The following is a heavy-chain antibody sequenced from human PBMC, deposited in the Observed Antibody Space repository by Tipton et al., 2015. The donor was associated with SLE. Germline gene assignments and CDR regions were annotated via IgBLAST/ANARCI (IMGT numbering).Heavy chain of an antibody. V-gene: IGHV3-21*01. J-gene: IGHJ4*02. Sequence: GSLRLSCAASGFTFSSYSMNWVRQAPGKGLEWVSSISSSSSYIYYADSVKGRFTISRDNAKNSLYLQMNSLRAEDTAVYYCARDKANWGSRYFDYWGQGTLVTVSS. CDR3: ARDKANWGSRYFDY. D-gene: IGHD7-27*01. CDR2: ISSSSSYI. CDR1: GFTFSSYS.